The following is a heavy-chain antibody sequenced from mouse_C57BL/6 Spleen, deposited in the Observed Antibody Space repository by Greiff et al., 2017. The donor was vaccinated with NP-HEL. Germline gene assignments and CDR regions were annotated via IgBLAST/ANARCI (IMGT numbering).Heavy chain of an antibody. CDR2: INPSSGYT. D-gene: IGHD1-1*01. Sequence: VQLVESGAELAKPGASVKLSCKASGYTFTSYWMHWVKQRPGQGLEWIGYINPSSGYTKYNQKFKDKATLTADKSSSTAYMQLSSLTYEDSAVYYCASSSHPIYAMDYWGQGTSVTVSS. CDR3: ASSSHPIYAMDY. V-gene: IGHV1-7*01. CDR1: GYTFTSYW. J-gene: IGHJ4*01.